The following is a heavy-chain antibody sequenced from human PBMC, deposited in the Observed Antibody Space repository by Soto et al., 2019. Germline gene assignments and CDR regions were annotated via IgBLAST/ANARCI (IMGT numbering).Heavy chain of an antibody. J-gene: IGHJ4*02. CDR1: GFTFSCYS. Sequence: ESGRGLVKPGGSLRLSCAASGFTFSCYSMNWVRQAPGKGLEWVSSISSSSSYIYYADSVKGRFTISRDNAKNSLYLQMNSLRAEDTAVYYCARDMGAGYYFDYWGQGTLVTVSS. CDR2: ISSSSSYI. CDR3: ARDMGAGYYFDY. V-gene: IGHV3-21*01. D-gene: IGHD1-26*01.